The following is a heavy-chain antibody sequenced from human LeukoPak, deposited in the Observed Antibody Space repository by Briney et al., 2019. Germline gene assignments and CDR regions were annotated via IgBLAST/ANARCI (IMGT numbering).Heavy chain of an antibody. Sequence: ASVKVSCKASGYTFTNYAISWVRQAPGQGLEWMGWISAYNGNTNYAQKLQGRVTMTTDTSTSTAYMELRSLRSDDTAVYYRARDVGDWGTIDYWGQGTLVTVSS. V-gene: IGHV1-18*01. D-gene: IGHD2-21*02. CDR1: GYTFTNYA. J-gene: IGHJ4*02. CDR2: ISAYNGNT. CDR3: ARDVGDWGTIDY.